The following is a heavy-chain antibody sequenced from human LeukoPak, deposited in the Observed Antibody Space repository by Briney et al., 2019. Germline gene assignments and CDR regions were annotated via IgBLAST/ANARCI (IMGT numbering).Heavy chain of an antibody. CDR3: ARTSLGWLDP. CDR1: GFTFSDYW. CDR2: IDQDGRDK. D-gene: IGHD7-27*01. Sequence: GGSLRLSCAASGFTFSDYWMSWVRQAPGKGLGWVATIDQDGRDKFSVDSVKGRFTISRDNARNSMYLQMKSLRVEDTAVYYCARTSLGWLDPWGQGALVTVSS. V-gene: IGHV3-7*01. J-gene: IGHJ5*02.